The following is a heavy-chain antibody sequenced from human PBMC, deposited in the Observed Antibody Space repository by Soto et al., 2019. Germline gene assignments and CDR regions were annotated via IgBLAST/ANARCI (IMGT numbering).Heavy chain of an antibody. Sequence: SETLSLTCTVSGGSISSGGYYWSWIRQHPGKGLEWIGYIYYSGSTNYSPSFQGHVTISADKSISTAYLQWSSLKASDTAMCYCAKHLTLTDATPQEGYYYYGMDVWSQGTTVTVSS. CDR2: IYYSGST. V-gene: IGHV4-31*01. CDR3: AKHLTLTDATPQEGYYYYGMDV. CDR1: GGSISSGGYY. J-gene: IGHJ6*02. D-gene: IGHD2-2*01.